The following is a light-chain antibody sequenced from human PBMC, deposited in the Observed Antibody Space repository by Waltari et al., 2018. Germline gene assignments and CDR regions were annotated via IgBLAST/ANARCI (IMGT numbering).Light chain of an antibody. CDR3: GSYVGYTRVA. CDR1: SSDVGTYNY. CDR2: EVT. J-gene: IGLJ2*01. V-gene: IGLV2-8*01. Sequence: QSALTQPPSASGSPGQSVTIPCTGTSSDVGTYNYVSWYQHRPGKAPTLMLSEVTKRPSGVPDRFSGSKSGDTASLTVSGLQADDEANYYCGSYVGYTRVAFGGGTKLTVL.